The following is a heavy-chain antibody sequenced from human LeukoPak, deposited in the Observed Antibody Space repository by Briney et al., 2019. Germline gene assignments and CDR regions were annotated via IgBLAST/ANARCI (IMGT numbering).Heavy chain of an antibody. CDR3: ARVASSGWYLFDY. D-gene: IGHD6-19*01. Sequence: NPSETPSLTCTVSGGSISSYYWSWLRQPPGKGLEWIGYIYYSGSTNYNPSLKSRVTITVDTSKNQFSLKLSSVTAADTAVYYCARVASSGWYLFDYWGQGTLVTVSS. CDR1: GGSISSYY. CDR2: IYYSGST. V-gene: IGHV4-59*01. J-gene: IGHJ4*02.